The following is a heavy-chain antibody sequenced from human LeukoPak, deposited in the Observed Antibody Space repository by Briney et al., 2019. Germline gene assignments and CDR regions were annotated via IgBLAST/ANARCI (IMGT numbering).Heavy chain of an antibody. CDR1: GFTFSNYW. D-gene: IGHD6-25*01. CDR3: TRGLRLTGDQ. Sequence: GSLGLSCAASGFTFSNYWMFWVRQAPGEGLLWLSHINPDGTTTDYVDSVKGRFTVSRDNAQNTLFLQMNSLRAEDTAVYYCTRGLRLTGDQWGQGTLVTVSS. CDR2: INPDGTTT. V-gene: IGHV3-74*01. J-gene: IGHJ5*02.